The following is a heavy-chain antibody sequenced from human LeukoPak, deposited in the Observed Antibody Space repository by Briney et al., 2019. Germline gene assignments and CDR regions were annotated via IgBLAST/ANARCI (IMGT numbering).Heavy chain of an antibody. CDR1: GFTFSSCG. Sequence: GGSLRLSCAASGFTFSSCGMHWVRQAPGKGLEWVAVISYDGSNKYYADSVKGRFTISRDNSKNTLYLQMNSLRAEDTAVYYCAKAGYDYFDYWGQGTLVTVSS. V-gene: IGHV3-30*18. CDR2: ISYDGSNK. D-gene: IGHD2-2*01. CDR3: AKAGYDYFDY. J-gene: IGHJ4*02.